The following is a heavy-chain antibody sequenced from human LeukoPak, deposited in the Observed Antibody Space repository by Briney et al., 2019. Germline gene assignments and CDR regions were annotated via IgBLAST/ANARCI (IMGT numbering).Heavy chain of an antibody. CDR1: GFTFSSYA. CDR3: AKVSQIYWNSTSCYNDY. CDR2: ISGSGGST. V-gene: IGHV3-23*01. D-gene: IGHD2-2*02. J-gene: IGHJ4*02. Sequence: GGSLRLSCAASGFTFSSYAMSWVRQAPGKGLEWVSAISGSGGSTYYADSVKGRFTISRDNSKNTLYLQMNSLRAEDTAVYYCAKVSQIYWNSTSCYNDYWGQGTLVTVSS.